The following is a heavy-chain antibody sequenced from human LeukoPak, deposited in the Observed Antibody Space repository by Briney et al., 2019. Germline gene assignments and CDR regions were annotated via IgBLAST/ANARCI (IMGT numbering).Heavy chain of an antibody. CDR2: ISSSSSYI. Sequence: PGGSLRLSCAASGFTFSSYAMHWVRQAPGKGLEWVSSISSSSSYIYYADSVKGRFTISRDNAENSLYLQMNSLTDEDTGVYYCARGGGSGRYGLPFDSWGQGTLVTGSS. CDR3: ARGGGSGRYGLPFDS. V-gene: IGHV3-21*01. D-gene: IGHD6-13*01. J-gene: IGHJ4*02. CDR1: GFTFSSYA.